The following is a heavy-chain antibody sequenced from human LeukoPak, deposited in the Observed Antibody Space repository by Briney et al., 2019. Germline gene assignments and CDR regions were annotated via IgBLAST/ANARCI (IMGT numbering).Heavy chain of an antibody. CDR3: ARDGCSSTSCYSHAFDI. J-gene: IGHJ3*02. Sequence: VASVKVSCKASGYTFTSYYMHWVRQAPGQGLEWMGWINPNSGGTNYAQKFQGRVTMTRDTSISTAYMELSRLRSDDTAVYYCARDGCSSTSCYSHAFDIWGQGTMVTVSS. CDR2: INPNSGGT. D-gene: IGHD2-2*01. CDR1: GYTFTSYY. V-gene: IGHV1-2*02.